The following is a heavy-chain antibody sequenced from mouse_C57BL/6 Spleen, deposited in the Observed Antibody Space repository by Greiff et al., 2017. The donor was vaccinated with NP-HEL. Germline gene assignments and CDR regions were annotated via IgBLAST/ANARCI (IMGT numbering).Heavy chain of an antibody. CDR3: ARSPLYYYGSTLPYYFDY. CDR1: GYTFTSYG. D-gene: IGHD1-1*01. V-gene: IGHV1-81*01. J-gene: IGHJ2*01. CDR2: IYPRSGNT. Sequence: QVQLQQSGAELARPGASVKLSCKASGYTFTSYGISWVKQRTGQGLEWIGEIYPRSGNTYYNEKFKGKATLTADKSSSTAYMELRSLTSEDSAVYFCARSPLYYYGSTLPYYFDYWGQGTTLTVSS.